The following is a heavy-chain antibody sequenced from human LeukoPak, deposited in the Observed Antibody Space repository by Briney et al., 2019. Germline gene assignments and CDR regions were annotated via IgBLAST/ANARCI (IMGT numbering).Heavy chain of an antibody. CDR3: AKDLAYSSGWYDAFDI. CDR1: GFTFSSYG. V-gene: IGHV3-33*06. J-gene: IGHJ3*02. Sequence: PGRSLRLSCAASGFTFSSYGMHWVRQAPGKGLEWVAVIWYDGSNKYYADSVKGRVTISRDNSKNTLYLQMNSLRAEDTAVYYCAKDLAYSSGWYDAFDIWGQGTMVTVSS. D-gene: IGHD6-19*01. CDR2: IWYDGSNK.